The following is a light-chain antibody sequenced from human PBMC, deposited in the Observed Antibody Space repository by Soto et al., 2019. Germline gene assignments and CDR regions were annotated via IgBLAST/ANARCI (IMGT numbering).Light chain of an antibody. CDR2: GAS. J-gene: IGKJ1*01. CDR3: QQYNNWWT. Sequence: IVMTQSPTILSVSPGERATLSCRASQSVSSNLAWYQQKPGQAPRLLIYGASTRATGIPARFSGSGSGTEFTLTISSLQSEDFAVYYCQQYNNWWTFGQGTKVEIK. V-gene: IGKV3-15*01. CDR1: QSVSSN.